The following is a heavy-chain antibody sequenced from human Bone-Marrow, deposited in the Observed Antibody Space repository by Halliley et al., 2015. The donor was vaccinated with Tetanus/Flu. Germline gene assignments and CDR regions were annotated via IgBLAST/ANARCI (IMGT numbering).Heavy chain of an antibody. D-gene: IGHD3-3*01. CDR3: ARDGEARPYFDFWSGYFDY. Sequence: ISSGSTYIYYADSVKGRFTISRDNAENSLYLQMNSLRAEDTGIYYCARDGEARPYFDFWSGYFDYWGRGALVTVSS. CDR2: ISSGSTYI. J-gene: IGHJ4*02. V-gene: IGHV3-21*01.